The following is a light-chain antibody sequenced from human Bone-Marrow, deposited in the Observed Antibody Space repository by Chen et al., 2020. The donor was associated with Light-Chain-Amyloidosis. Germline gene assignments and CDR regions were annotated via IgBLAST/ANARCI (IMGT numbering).Light chain of an antibody. CDR1: NIGSKP. CDR2: DDS. CDR3: QVWDSNSDHHVV. J-gene: IGLJ2*01. Sequence: SDLLTQPPPVSVAPGTTARVTCEGNNIGSKPVHWYQQRPGQAPVLVVYDDSDRPSGIPERISGSNSGNTATLTISRVEAGDEADYYCQVWDSNSDHHVVFGGGNKLTVL. V-gene: IGLV3-21*03.